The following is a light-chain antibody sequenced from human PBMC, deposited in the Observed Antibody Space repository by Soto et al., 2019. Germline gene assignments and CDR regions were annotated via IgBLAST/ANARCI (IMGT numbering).Light chain of an antibody. Sequence: ESVLTQSPATLSLSPGERVTLSCRASQSVSSYLAWYQQKPGQAPRLLIYDAFNRATGIPARFSGSGSGTDFTLTISSLEPEDFAVYYCQQRSNWPSITFGQGTRLEIK. CDR3: QQRSNWPSIT. V-gene: IGKV3-11*01. CDR2: DAF. CDR1: QSVSSY. J-gene: IGKJ5*01.